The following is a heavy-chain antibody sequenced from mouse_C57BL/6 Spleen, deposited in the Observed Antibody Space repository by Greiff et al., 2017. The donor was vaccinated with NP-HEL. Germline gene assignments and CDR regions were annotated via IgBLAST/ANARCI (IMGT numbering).Heavy chain of an antibody. CDR1: GYTFTSYW. CDR2: INPSNGGT. J-gene: IGHJ2*01. CDR3: ARAEGFPPLLFGH. Sequence: VQLQQPGTELVKPGASVKLSCKASGYTFTSYWMHWVKQRPGQGLEWIGNINPSNGGTNYNEKFKSKATLTVDKSSSTAYMQLSSLTSEDSAAFYCARAEGFPPLLFGHRGQGTTLTVSS. V-gene: IGHV1-53*01.